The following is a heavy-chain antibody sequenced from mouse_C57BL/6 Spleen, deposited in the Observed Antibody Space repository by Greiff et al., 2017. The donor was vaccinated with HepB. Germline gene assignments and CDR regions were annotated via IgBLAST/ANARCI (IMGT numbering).Heavy chain of an antibody. CDR3: ARNYDYDEYFDV. CDR1: GFTFSDYG. D-gene: IGHD2-4*01. Sequence: EVKLEESGGGLVKPGGSLKLSCAASGFTFSDYGVHWVRQAPEKGLEWVAYISSGSSTIYYADTVKGRVTISRDNAKNTLFLQMTSLRSEDTAMYYCARNYDYDEYFDVWGTGTTVTVSS. V-gene: IGHV5-17*01. CDR2: ISSGSSTI. J-gene: IGHJ1*03.